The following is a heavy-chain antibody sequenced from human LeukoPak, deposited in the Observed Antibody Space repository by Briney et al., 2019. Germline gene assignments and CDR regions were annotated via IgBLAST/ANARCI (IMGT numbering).Heavy chain of an antibody. J-gene: IGHJ4*02. D-gene: IGHD3-10*01. CDR2: IYYSGST. CDR1: GGSIRSYY. V-gene: IGHV4-59*01. Sequence: SETLSLTCTVSGGSIRSYYWSWIRQPPGKGLECIGDIYYSGSTNYNPSLKSRVTISVDTSKKQFSLKLSSVTAADTAVYYCARDQGTITMVRGVRVPIWYFDYWGQGTLVTVSS. CDR3: ARDQGTITMVRGVRVPIWYFDY.